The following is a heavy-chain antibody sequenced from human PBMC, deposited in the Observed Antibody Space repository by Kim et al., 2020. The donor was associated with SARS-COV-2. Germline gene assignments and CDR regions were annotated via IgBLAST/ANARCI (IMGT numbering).Heavy chain of an antibody. D-gene: IGHD3-10*01. CDR3: ARPTLRGFDP. V-gene: IGHV4-34*01. J-gene: IGHJ5*02. CDR2: T. Sequence: TNYNPSLKSQVTISVDTSKNQFFLKLTSVTAADTAVYYCARPTLRGFDPWGQGTLVTVSS.